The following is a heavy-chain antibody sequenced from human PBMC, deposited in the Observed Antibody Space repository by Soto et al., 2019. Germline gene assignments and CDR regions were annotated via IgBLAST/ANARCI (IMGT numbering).Heavy chain of an antibody. Sequence: QVKLQESGSGLVKPSQTLSLTCTVSGVSLSTGRYTWNWIRQPPGKGLEWIGYTYYGGRTYYNPSLKSRLSISADKSRNQFSLRLHFVTAAVTAVYFCARDLHYGFDFWGQGDLVIVTS. CDR2: TYYGGRT. V-gene: IGHV4-30-2*01. CDR1: GVSLSTGRYT. CDR3: ARDLHYGFDF. J-gene: IGHJ4*02. D-gene: IGHD3-10*01.